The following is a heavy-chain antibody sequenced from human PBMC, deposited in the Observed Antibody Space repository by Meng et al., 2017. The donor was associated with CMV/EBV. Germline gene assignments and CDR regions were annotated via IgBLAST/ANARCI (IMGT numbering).Heavy chain of an antibody. CDR1: GYTFTSYG. J-gene: IGHJ6*02. Sequence: ASVKVSCKASGYTFTSYGISWVRQAPGQGLEWMGWISAYNGNPNYAQKLQGRVTMTTDTSTSTAYMELRSLRSDDTAVYYCARDNTIFGVVTIYYYGMDVWGQGTTVTVSS. CDR3: ARDNTIFGVVTIYYYGMDV. D-gene: IGHD3-3*01. V-gene: IGHV1-18*01. CDR2: ISAYNGNP.